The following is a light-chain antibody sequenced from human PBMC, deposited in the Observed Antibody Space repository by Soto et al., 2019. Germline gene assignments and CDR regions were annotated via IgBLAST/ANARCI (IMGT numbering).Light chain of an antibody. V-gene: IGKV3-20*01. CDR2: GVS. J-gene: IGKJ2*03. Sequence: EVVLTQSPGTLSLSPGERATLSCRASQSVINYLGWYQQKPGQAPRLLIYGVSSRATGIPDRFSGSGSGTDFTLTISRLEPEDFAVYYCHQYGSSLSFGQGTKLEIK. CDR3: HQYGSSLS. CDR1: QSVINY.